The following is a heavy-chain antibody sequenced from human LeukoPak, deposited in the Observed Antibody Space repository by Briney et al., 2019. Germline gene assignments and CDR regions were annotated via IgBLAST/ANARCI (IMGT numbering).Heavy chain of an antibody. CDR1: GGPISSYY. V-gene: IGHV4-59*01. J-gene: IGHJ4*02. CDR2: IYYSGST. CDR3: ARGIMGDFDY. D-gene: IGHD3-16*01. Sequence: PSETLSLTCTVSGGPISSYYWSWIRQPPGKGLEWIGYIYYSGSTNYNPSLKSRVTISVDTSKNQFSLKLSSVTAADTAVYYCARGIMGDFDYWGQGTLVTVSS.